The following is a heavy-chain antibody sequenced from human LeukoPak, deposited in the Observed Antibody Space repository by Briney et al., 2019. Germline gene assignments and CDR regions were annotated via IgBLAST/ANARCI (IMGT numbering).Heavy chain of an antibody. CDR2: IYYSGST. Sequence: PSETLSLTCTVSGGSISSYYWSWIRQPPGKGLEWIGYIYYSGSTNYNPSLKSRVTISVDTSKNQFSLKLSSVTAADTAVYYCARVKHYYYGMDVWGQGTTVTVSS. J-gene: IGHJ6*02. CDR3: ARVKHYYYGMDV. V-gene: IGHV4-59*01. CDR1: GGSISSYY.